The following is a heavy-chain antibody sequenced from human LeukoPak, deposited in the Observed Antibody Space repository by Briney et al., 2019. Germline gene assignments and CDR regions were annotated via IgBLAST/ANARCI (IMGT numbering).Heavy chain of an antibody. CDR3: ARAERSGYDYYFDY. J-gene: IGHJ4*02. CDR2: IYSGGST. Sequence: GGSLRLSCAASGFTVSSNYMSWVRQAPGKGREWVSVIYSGGSTYYADSVKGGFTISRDNSKNTLYLHMNSQSAEDTAMYYCARAERSGYDYYFDYWGQGTLVTVSS. D-gene: IGHD5-12*01. CDR1: GFTVSSNY. V-gene: IGHV3-53*01.